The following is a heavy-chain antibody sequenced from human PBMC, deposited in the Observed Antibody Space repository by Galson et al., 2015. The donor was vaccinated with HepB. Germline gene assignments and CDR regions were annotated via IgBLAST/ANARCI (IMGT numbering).Heavy chain of an antibody. CDR1: GFTFSSYA. J-gene: IGHJ4*02. CDR2: ISGSGGST. V-gene: IGHV3-23*01. Sequence: SLRLSCAASGFTFSSYAMSWVRQAPGKGLEWVSAISGSGGSTYYADSVKGRFTISRDNSKNTLYLRMNSLRAEDTAVYYCAKIYSPSSGYKGAVWYWGQGTLVTVSS. D-gene: IGHD3-22*01. CDR3: AKIYSPSSGYKGAVWY.